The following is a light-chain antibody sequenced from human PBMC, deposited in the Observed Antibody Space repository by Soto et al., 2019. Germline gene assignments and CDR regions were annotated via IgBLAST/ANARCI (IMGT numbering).Light chain of an antibody. CDR1: SSDVGGYNY. J-gene: IGLJ2*01. Sequence: QSALTQPASVSGSPGQSITISCTGTSSDVGGYNYVSWYQQYPGKAPKLMIYEVSNRPSGVSNRFSGSKSGNTASLTISGLQAEDEGDYYCNSYTISGTVVFGGRTKVTVL. CDR3: NSYTISGTVV. CDR2: EVS. V-gene: IGLV2-14*01.